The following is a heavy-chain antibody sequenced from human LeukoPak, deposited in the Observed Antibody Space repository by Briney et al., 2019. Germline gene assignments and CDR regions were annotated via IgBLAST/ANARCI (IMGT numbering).Heavy chain of an antibody. CDR1: GFTFSSYG. Sequence: GGTLRLSCAAPGFTFSSYGMSWVRQAPGKGLQWVSAISGDGKDRDYPDSVKGRFTISRDNSKNTLYLQMNSLRAEDTAVYYCASAPSNYGVYWGQGTLVTVSS. V-gene: IGHV3-23*01. CDR2: ISGDGKDR. D-gene: IGHD4-11*01. CDR3: ASAPSNYGVY. J-gene: IGHJ4*02.